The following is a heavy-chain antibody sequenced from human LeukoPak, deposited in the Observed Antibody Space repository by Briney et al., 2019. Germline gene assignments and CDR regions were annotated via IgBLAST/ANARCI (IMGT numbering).Heavy chain of an antibody. J-gene: IGHJ4*02. V-gene: IGHV4-59*08. CDR1: GGSISSYY. CDR3: ARHKSGLAGYSSGWAFDY. Sequence: PSETLSLTCTVSGGSISSYYWSWIRQPPGKGLEWIGYIYYSGSTNYNPSLKSRVTISVDTSKNQFSLKLSSVTAAGTAVYYCARHKSGLAGYSSGWAFDYWGQGTLVTVSS. D-gene: IGHD6-19*01. CDR2: IYYSGST.